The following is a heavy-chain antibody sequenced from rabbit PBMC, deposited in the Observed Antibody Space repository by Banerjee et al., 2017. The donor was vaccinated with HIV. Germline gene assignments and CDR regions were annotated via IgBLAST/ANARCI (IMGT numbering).Heavy chain of an antibody. D-gene: IGHD8-1*01. Sequence: QEQLEESGGGLVKPGGTLTLTCKASGFDFSSYGYMCWVRQAPGKGLESIACIYTTSGRTWYASWVNGRFTISRSTSLNTVDLKMTSLTAADTATYFCAIGPGSSRYFNLWGQGTLVTVS. CDR1: GFDFSSYGY. V-gene: IGHV1S43*01. CDR3: AIGPGSSRYFNL. J-gene: IGHJ4*01. CDR2: IYTTSGRT.